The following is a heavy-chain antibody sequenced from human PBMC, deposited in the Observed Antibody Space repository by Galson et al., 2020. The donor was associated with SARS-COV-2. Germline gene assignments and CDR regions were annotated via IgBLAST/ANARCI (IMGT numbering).Heavy chain of an antibody. V-gene: IGHV3-23*01. CDR1: GFVFSDYD. CDR3: AKHWVRTHDY. D-gene: IGHD3-10*01. Sequence: GESLKISCVTSGFVFSDYDMTWVRQDPGQGLEFISGITYVYDTYYADSVKGRFTISRDNSKNTVYLQMNNLRVEDTGTYFCAKHWVRTHDYWGQGTPVTVSS. J-gene: IGHJ4*02. CDR2: ITYVYDT.